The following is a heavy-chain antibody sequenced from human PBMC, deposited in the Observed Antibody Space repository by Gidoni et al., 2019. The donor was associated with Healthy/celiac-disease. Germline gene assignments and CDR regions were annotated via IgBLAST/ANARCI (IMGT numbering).Heavy chain of an antibody. D-gene: IGHD2-2*01. Sequence: QVQLQQWGAGLLKPSETLSLTCAVYGGSFSGYYCRWIRPPPGKGLEWIGEINHSGSTNYNPSLKSRVTISVDTSKNQFSLKLSSVTAADTAVYYCASIVVVPADYYYYGMDVWGKGTTVTVSS. J-gene: IGHJ6*04. CDR3: ASIVVVPADYYYYGMDV. CDR1: GGSFSGYY. V-gene: IGHV4-34*01. CDR2: INHSGST.